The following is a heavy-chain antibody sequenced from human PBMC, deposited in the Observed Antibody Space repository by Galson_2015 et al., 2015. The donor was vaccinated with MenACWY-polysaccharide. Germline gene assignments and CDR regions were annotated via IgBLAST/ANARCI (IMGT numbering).Heavy chain of an antibody. J-gene: IGHJ4*02. Sequence: SLRLSCAASGFTFSSYSMNWVRQAPGKGLEWVSYISSSSSTIYYADSVKGRFTTSRDNAKNSLYLQMNSLRAEDTAVYYCARGPRSYRPLVFDYWGQGTLVTVSS. V-gene: IGHV3-48*01. CDR3: ARGPRSYRPLVFDY. CDR2: ISSSSSTI. CDR1: GFTFSSYS. D-gene: IGHD3-16*02.